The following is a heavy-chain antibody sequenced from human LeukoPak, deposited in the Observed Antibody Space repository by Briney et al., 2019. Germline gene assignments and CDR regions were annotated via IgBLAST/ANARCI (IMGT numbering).Heavy chain of an antibody. CDR1: GYIFTHNY. J-gene: IGHJ4*02. V-gene: IGHV1-46*01. Sequence: ASVTVSCKTSGYIFTHNYIHWVRQAPGQGLEWMGIINPSGGSSYYAQKFQGRVTLTSGVSTSTMYMDLRSLRSEDTAFYYCARSVETANLKNWGQGTLVSVSS. D-gene: IGHD5-18*01. CDR3: ARSVETANLKN. CDR2: INPSGGSS.